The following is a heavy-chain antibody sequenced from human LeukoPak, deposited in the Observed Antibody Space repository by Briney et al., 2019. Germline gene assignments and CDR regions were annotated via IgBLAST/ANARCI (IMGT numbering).Heavy chain of an antibody. CDR2: INHSGST. CDR3: ARGRFLGAFDI. V-gene: IGHV4-34*01. D-gene: IGHD3-3*01. CDR1: GGSFSGYY. Sequence: PSETLSLTRAVYGGSFSGYYWSWIRQPPGKGLEGIGEINHSGSTNHNPSLKSRVTISVDTSKNQFSLKLSSVTAADTAVYYCARGRFLGAFDIWGQGTMVTVSS. J-gene: IGHJ3*02.